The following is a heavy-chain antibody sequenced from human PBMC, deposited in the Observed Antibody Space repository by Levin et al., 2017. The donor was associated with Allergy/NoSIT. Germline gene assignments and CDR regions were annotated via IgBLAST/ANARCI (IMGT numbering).Heavy chain of an antibody. V-gene: IGHV3-21*01. Sequence: GGSLRLSCAASGFTFSSYAMHWVRQAPRKGLEWVSSISTSSSYIYYADSVKGRFTISRDDAKNSLYLQMNSLRAEATAVYYCARAVEREPAAMVGIFDYWGQGTLVTVSS. CDR1: GFTFSSYA. J-gene: IGHJ4*02. CDR2: ISTSSSYI. CDR3: ARAVEREPAAMVGIFDY. D-gene: IGHD2-2*01.